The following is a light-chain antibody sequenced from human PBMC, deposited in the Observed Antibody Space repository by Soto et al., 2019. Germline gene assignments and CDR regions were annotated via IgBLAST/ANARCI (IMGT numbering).Light chain of an antibody. Sequence: QSVLTQPGSVSGAPGHSITISCNGTSSDVGVYNYVSWFQQHPGKAPKLMVYDVSNRPSGVPDRFSGSKSGTSASLAITGLQAEDEADYYCQSCDSSLSAYVFGTGTKVTVL. CDR1: SSDVGVYNY. V-gene: IGLV2-14*03. CDR2: DVS. CDR3: QSCDSSLSAYV. J-gene: IGLJ1*01.